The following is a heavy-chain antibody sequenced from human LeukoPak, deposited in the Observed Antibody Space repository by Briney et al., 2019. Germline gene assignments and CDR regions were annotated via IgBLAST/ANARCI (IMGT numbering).Heavy chain of an antibody. CDR2: ISYDGSNK. Sequence: PGGSLRLSCAASGSTFSSYGMHWVRQAPGKGLEWVAVISYDGSNKYYADSVKGRFTISRDNSKNTLYLQMNSLRAEDTAVYYCAKVGGVYYFDYWGQGTLVTVSS. CDR1: GSTFSSYG. J-gene: IGHJ4*02. CDR3: AKVGGVYYFDY. D-gene: IGHD3-10*01. V-gene: IGHV3-30*18.